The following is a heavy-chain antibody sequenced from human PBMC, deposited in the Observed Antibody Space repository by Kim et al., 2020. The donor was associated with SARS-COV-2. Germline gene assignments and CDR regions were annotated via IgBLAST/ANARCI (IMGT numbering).Heavy chain of an antibody. Sequence: SETLSLTCTVSGGTISSSSYYWGWIRQPPGKGREWIGSVYYSGSTYYNPSLKSRVTISVDTSKNQFSLKLSSVTAADAAVYYCATQWGDIVVLPAAPVWFDPWGQGTLVTVSS. D-gene: IGHD2-2*01. CDR1: GGTISSSSYY. V-gene: IGHV4-39*01. CDR2: VYYSGST. J-gene: IGHJ5*02. CDR3: ATQWGDIVVLPAAPVWFDP.